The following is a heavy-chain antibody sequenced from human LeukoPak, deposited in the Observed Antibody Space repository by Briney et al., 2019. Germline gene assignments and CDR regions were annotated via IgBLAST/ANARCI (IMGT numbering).Heavy chain of an antibody. CDR3: ARSDSSGYSIDY. D-gene: IGHD3-22*01. CDR1: GGSFNNYA. J-gene: IGHJ4*02. CDR2: IIPIFGIA. Sequence: ASVKVSCKASGGSFNNYAISWVRQAPGQGLEWMGRIIPIFGIANSAQKFQGRVTITADKSTNTAYMELSSLRSEDTAVYYCARSDSSGYSIDYWGQGTLVTVSS. V-gene: IGHV1-69*04.